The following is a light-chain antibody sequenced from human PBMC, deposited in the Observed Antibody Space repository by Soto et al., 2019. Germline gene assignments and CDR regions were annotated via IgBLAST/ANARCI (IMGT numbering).Light chain of an antibody. CDR2: DTS. Sequence: EIVMTQSPGTLSLSPWERATLSCLASYTVGTNLACYQQKPGQAPRLLIYDTSTRATGVPARFSGSGSGTEFTLTISNLQAEDSAVYHCHQYSNTFRTFGQGTKV. V-gene: IGKV3-15*01. CDR1: YTVGTN. CDR3: HQYSNTFRT. J-gene: IGKJ1*01.